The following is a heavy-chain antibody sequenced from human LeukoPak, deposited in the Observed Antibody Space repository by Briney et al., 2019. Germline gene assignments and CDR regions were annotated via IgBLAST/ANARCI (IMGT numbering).Heavy chain of an antibody. D-gene: IGHD6-13*01. CDR1: GYTFTSYG. V-gene: IGHV1-18*01. J-gene: IGHJ5*02. CDR3: ARVVAAAGTFRGWFDP. Sequence: ASVEVSCKASGYTFTSYGISWVRQAPGQGVEWMGWISAYNGNTNYAQKLQGRVTMTTDTSTSTAYMELRSLRSDDTAVYYCARVVAAAGTFRGWFDPWGQGTLVTVSS. CDR2: ISAYNGNT.